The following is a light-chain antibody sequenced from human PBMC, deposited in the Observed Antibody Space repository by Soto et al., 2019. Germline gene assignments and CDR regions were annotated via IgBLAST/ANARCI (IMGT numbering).Light chain of an antibody. Sequence: QLVLTQPPSASGTPGQTIAISCSGGSSNIGSHTVNWYQQLPGTAPRLLIYSNTQRPSGVPDRFSGSKSGTSASLAITGLRYDSEGDYYCATWDDSLDGVVFGGGTKLTVL. J-gene: IGLJ2*01. CDR2: SNT. V-gene: IGLV1-44*01. CDR3: ATWDDSLDGVV. CDR1: SSNIGSHT.